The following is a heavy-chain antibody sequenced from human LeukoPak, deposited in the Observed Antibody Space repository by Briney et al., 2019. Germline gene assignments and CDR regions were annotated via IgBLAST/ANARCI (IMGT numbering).Heavy chain of an antibody. J-gene: IGHJ5*02. V-gene: IGHV4-39*02. CDR1: GGSIGSSAYS. Sequence: SETLSLTCTVSGGSIGSSAYSWGWIRQPPGKGLEWIGSISYTGTTYYNPSLKSRVTISLDASKNQFSLKLISVTAADTALYYCAREGPHGSGSYPNWFDPWGQGTLVTVSS. D-gene: IGHD3-10*01. CDR3: AREGPHGSGSYPNWFDP. CDR2: ISYTGTT.